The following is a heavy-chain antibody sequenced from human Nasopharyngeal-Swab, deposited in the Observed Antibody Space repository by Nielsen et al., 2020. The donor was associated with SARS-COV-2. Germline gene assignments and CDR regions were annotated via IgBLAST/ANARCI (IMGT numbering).Heavy chain of an antibody. CDR3: ARGAVLLRIFHGLEGWFDP. CDR1: AGSISSYY. V-gene: IGHV4-59*01. CDR2: IYYSEST. J-gene: IGHJ5*02. D-gene: IGHD2/OR15-2a*01. Sequence: SDTLSLTCTVSAGSISSYYGSWIRHPAGKGLEWIWYIYYSESTNYNPSRKSRVPISVAPYKNQFSLKLSPVTAADTAVYYCARGAVLLRIFHGLEGWFDPWGQGTLVTVSS.